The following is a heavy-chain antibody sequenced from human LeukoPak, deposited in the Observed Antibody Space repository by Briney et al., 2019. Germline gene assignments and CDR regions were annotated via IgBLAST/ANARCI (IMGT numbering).Heavy chain of an antibody. CDR2: IRFDGRNT. V-gene: IGHV3-30*02. CDR1: GFIFSGYG. J-gene: IGHJ4*02. Sequence: QPGGSLRLSCAASGFIFSGYGMHWVRQAPGKGLEWVAFIRFDGRNTYYADSVKGRFTVSRDNSNYTLFLEMNNLRAEDTAVYYCAKAPYSTHDYWGQGILVTVSS. D-gene: IGHD6-13*01. CDR3: AKAPYSTHDY.